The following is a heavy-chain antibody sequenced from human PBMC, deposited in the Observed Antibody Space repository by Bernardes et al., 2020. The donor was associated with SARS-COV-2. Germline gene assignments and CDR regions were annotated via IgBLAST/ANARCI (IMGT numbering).Heavy chain of an antibody. CDR1: GFSLSNARMG. J-gene: IGHJ5*02. V-gene: IGHV2-26*01. D-gene: IGHD6-13*01. Sequence: SGATLVKPTETLTLTCTVSGFSLSNARMGGSWIRQPPGKALEWLAHIFSNDEKSYSTSLKSRLTISKDTSKSQVVLTMTNMDPVDTATYYCARTVLASYSSSLGWFDPWGQGTLVTVSS. CDR2: IFSNDEK. CDR3: ARTVLASYSSSLGWFDP.